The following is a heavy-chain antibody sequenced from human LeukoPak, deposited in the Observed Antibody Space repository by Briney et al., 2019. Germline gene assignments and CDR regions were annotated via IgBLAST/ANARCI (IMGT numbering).Heavy chain of an antibody. D-gene: IGHD3-10*01. CDR3: ARDYYGSGNLYYYYGMDV. J-gene: IGHJ6*02. Sequence: GGSLRLSCAASGFTFSSYSMNWVRQAPGKGLEWVSYISSSSSTIYYAGSVKGRFTISRDNAKNSLYLQMNSLRAEDTAVYYCARDYYGSGNLYYYYGMDVWGQGTTVTVSS. CDR2: ISSSSSTI. CDR1: GFTFSSYS. V-gene: IGHV3-48*01.